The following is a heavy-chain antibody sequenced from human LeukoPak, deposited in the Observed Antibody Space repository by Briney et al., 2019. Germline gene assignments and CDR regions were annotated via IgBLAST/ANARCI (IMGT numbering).Heavy chain of an antibody. CDR2: IIPILGIA. D-gene: IGHD2-2*01. CDR1: GGTFSSYA. J-gene: IGHJ4*02. Sequence: GASVKVSCKASGGTFSSYAISWVRQAPGQGLEWMGRIIPILGIANYAQKSQGRVTITADKSTSTAYMELSSLRSEDTAVYYCARDHPQYCSSTCRYFDYWGQGTLVTVSS. CDR3: ARDHPQYCSSTCRYFDY. V-gene: IGHV1-69*04.